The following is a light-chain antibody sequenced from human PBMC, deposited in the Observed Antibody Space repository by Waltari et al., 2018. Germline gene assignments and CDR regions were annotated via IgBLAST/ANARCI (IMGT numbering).Light chain of an antibody. J-gene: IGLJ1*01. CDR3: SSYGGSDSYV. V-gene: IGLV2-8*01. CDR1: SRDVGAYDY. CDR2: EVR. Sequence: QSALTQPPSASGSPGQSVTISCTGTSRDVGAYDYVSWYQQYPGNAPRLLIYEVRKRPSGVPDRVSGSKAGNTASLTVSGLQAEDEADYDCSSYGGSDSYVFGSGTKVTV.